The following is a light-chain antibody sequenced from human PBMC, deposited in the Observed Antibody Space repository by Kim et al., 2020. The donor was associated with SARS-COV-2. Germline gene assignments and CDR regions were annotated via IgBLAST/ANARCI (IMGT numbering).Light chain of an antibody. J-gene: IGLJ2*01. CDR2: GGTDGIAG. CDR1: SGYNDYK. CDR3: GAEHGTGNSFVYG. Sequence: QPVLTQPPSASASLGASVTLTCTLSSGYNDYKVDWYQQRPGKGPRFVMRGGTDGIAGSKGDGIPDRFSVLGSGQDRSLTIKNIQEEDEADYYCGAEHGTGNSFVYGFGGGTKVTVL. V-gene: IGLV9-49*03.